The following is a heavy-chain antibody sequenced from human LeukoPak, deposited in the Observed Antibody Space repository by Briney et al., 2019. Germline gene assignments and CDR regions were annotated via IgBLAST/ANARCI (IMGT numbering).Heavy chain of an antibody. D-gene: IGHD1-1*01. Sequence: PGGSLRVSCAASGFTFSSYGMHCVRQAPGKGLEWVSFIRYDGSNKYYADSVKGRFTISRDNSKNTLYLQTNSLRAEDTAVYYCAKDRRNGNFDYWGQGTLVTVSS. V-gene: IGHV3-30*02. CDR2: IRYDGSNK. J-gene: IGHJ4*02. CDR3: AKDRRNGNFDY. CDR1: GFTFSSYG.